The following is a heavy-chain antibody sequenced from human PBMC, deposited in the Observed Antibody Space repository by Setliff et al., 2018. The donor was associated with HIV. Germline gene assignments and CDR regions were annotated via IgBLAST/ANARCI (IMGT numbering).Heavy chain of an antibody. CDR3: AREGSSTSPIPL. Sequence: PSETLSLTCAVYGGSFSGYYWSWIRQPPGKGLEWIGNVHFSGSTYYNPSLKSRVTIYVGASKKQFFLSLSSVTAADTAVYYCAREGSSTSPIPLWGQGILVTVSS. V-gene: IGHV4-34*01. J-gene: IGHJ4*02. CDR2: VHFSGST. D-gene: IGHD2-2*01. CDR1: GGSFSGYY.